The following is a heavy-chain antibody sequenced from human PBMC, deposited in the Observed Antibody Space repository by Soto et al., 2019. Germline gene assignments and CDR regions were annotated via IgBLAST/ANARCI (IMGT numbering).Heavy chain of an antibody. CDR3: ARAARYCSTTSCFSFFYWFDP. CDR1: GGTLNNYA. CDR2: ILPVSAAP. D-gene: IGHD2-2*01. J-gene: IGHJ5*02. V-gene: IGHV1-69*05. Sequence: GASVKVSCKASGGTLNNYAINWVRQAPGQGLEWMGGILPVSAAPDYAQKFQGRVTMTTDTSTSTAYMELRSLRSDDTAVYYCARAARYCSTTSCFSFFYWFDPWGQGTLVTVSS.